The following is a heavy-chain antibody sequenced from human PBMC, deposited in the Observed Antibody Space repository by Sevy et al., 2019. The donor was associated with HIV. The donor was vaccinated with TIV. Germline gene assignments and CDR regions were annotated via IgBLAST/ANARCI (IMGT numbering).Heavy chain of an antibody. V-gene: IGHV3-30*04. Sequence: GGSLRLSCAASGFTFSSYAMHWVRQAPGKGLEWVAVISYDGSNKYYADSVKGRFTISRDNSKNTLYLQMNSLRAEDTAVYYCARGRDSSSGDAFDIWGQGTMVTVSS. CDR3: ARGRDSSSGDAFDI. J-gene: IGHJ3*02. CDR1: GFTFSSYA. D-gene: IGHD6-6*01. CDR2: ISYDGSNK.